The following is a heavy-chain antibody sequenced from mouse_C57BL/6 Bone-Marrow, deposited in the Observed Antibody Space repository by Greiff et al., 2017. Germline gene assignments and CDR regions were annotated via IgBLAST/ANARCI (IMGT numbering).Heavy chain of an antibody. Sequence: DVQLQESGPVLVKPGASVKMSCKASGYTFTDYYMNWVKQSHGKSLEWIGVINPYNGGTSYNQKFKGKTTLTVDKSSSTAYMELNSLTSEDSAVYYCARRDSWYFDYWGQGTTLTVSS. CDR2: INPYNGGT. CDR3: ARRDSWYFDY. CDR1: GYTFTDYY. D-gene: IGHD3-3*01. V-gene: IGHV1-19*01. J-gene: IGHJ2*01.